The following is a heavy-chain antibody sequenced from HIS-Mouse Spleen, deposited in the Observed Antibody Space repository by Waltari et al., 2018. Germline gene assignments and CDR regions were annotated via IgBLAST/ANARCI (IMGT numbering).Heavy chain of an antibody. Sequence: EVQLVESGGGLVKPGGSLRLSCAASGFTFSSYSMNWVRQAPGKGREWVSSIRSSSSYIYYADSVKGLFTISGDNAKNSLYLQMNSLRAEDTAVYYCARGYSSSEDYWGQGTLVTVSS. J-gene: IGHJ4*02. CDR3: ARGYSSSEDY. CDR2: IRSSSSYI. V-gene: IGHV3-21*01. CDR1: GFTFSSYS. D-gene: IGHD6-13*01.